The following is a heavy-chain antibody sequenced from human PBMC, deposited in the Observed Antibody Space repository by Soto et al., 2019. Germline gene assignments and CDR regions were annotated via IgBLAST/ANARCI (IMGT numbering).Heavy chain of an antibody. Sequence: PSETLSLTCAVYGGSFSGYYWSWIRQPPGKGLEWIGEINHSGSTNYNPSLKSRVTISVDTSKNQFSLKLSSVTAADTAVYYCAARGGNYYYGMDVWGQGTKVTVSS. J-gene: IGHJ6*02. CDR1: GGSFSGYY. V-gene: IGHV4-34*01. CDR3: AARGGNYYYGMDV. CDR2: INHSGST.